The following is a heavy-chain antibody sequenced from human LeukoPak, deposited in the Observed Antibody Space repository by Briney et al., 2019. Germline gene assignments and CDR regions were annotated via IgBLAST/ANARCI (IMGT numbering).Heavy chain of an antibody. CDR3: ARELIAAAGGDY. D-gene: IGHD6-13*01. Sequence: GGSLRLSCAASGFTFSSYSMNWVRQAPGKGLEWVSSISSSSYIYYADSVKGRFTTSRDNAKNSLYLQMNSLRAEDTAVYYCARELIAAAGGDYWGQGTLVTVSS. V-gene: IGHV3-21*01. CDR1: GFTFSSYS. J-gene: IGHJ4*02. CDR2: ISSSSYI.